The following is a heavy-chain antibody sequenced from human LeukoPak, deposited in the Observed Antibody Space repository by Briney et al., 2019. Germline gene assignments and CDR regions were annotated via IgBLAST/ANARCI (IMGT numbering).Heavy chain of an antibody. CDR2: TRNKANSYTT. CDR1: GFTFSDHY. D-gene: IGHD3-22*01. J-gene: IGHJ4*02. Sequence: GGSLRLSCEASGFTFSDHYMDWVRQAPGKGLEWVGRTRNKANSYTTEYAASVKGKFTISRDDSKNSLYLQTNSLKTEDTAVYYCVRVDSSGYSLAYWGQGTLVTVSS. V-gene: IGHV3-72*01. CDR3: VRVDSSGYSLAY.